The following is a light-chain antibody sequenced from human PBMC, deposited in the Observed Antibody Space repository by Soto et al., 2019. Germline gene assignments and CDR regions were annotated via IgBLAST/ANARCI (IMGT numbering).Light chain of an antibody. Sequence: DIQMTQSPSTLSASLGDRVTMPXRASQSISVWFAWYQQEPGKAPKXXIYXASSLESGVPSRFSGSGSGTEFTITISSLQPYDVATYYCQQYNSYWTFGQGTKVDIK. V-gene: IGKV1-5*01. CDR2: XAS. J-gene: IGKJ1*01. CDR3: QQYNSYWT. CDR1: QSISVW.